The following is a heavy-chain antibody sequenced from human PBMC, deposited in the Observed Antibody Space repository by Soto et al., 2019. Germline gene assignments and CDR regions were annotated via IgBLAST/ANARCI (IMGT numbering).Heavy chain of an antibody. Sequence: EVQLMESGGGLVQPGGSLRLSCAASEFSFSSYALNWVRQAPGKGLEWVSAISATGTTTYYADSVKGRFTISRDNSKRTLFLQMDSLSTEDTAFDYGATYSSPFDYWGEGTLVTVSS. CDR3: ATYSSPFDY. J-gene: IGHJ4*02. CDR1: EFSFSSYA. D-gene: IGHD6-13*01. V-gene: IGHV3-23*01. CDR2: ISATGTTT.